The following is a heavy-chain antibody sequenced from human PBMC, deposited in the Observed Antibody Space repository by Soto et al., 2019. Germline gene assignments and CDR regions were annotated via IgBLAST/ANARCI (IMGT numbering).Heavy chain of an antibody. D-gene: IGHD3-9*01. CDR3: ARDFDWLDP. CDR2: INSDGIST. V-gene: IGHV3-74*01. Sequence: PGGSLRLSCAASGFTFSSYWMHWIRQAPGKGLVWVSRINSDGISTTYADSVKGRFTISRDNANNTLYLQMNSLRAEDTAVYYCARDFDWLDPWGQGTLVTVSS. J-gene: IGHJ5*02. CDR1: GFTFSSYW.